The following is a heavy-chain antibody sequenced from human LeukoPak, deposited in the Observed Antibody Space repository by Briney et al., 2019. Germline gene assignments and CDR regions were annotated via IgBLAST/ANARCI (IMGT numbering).Heavy chain of an antibody. Sequence: SSETLSLTCTVSGGSISSYYWSWIRQPPGKGLEWIGYIYYSGSTNYYPSLKSRVTISVDTSKNQFSLKLSSVTAADTAVYYCARLSGIAAAVVMGGFDYWGQGTLVTVSS. V-gene: IGHV4-59*12. CDR1: GGSISSYY. D-gene: IGHD6-13*01. CDR2: IYYSGST. CDR3: ARLSGIAAAVVMGGFDY. J-gene: IGHJ4*02.